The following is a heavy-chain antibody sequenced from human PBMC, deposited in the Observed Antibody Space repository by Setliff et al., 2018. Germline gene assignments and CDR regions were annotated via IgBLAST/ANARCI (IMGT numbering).Heavy chain of an antibody. V-gene: IGHV3-7*01. CDR1: GFTFSDYC. CDR3: ARGSGYLTSFYYYYYGMGV. Sequence: PGGSLRLSCAASGFTFSDYCMSWVRQAPGKGLEWVANINQDGSEKYYVDSVKGRFTISRDNAKNSLFLQMNSLRAEDTAVYYCARGSGYLTSFYYYYYGMGVWGQGTTVTVSS. D-gene: IGHD5-12*01. CDR2: INQDGSEK. J-gene: IGHJ6*02.